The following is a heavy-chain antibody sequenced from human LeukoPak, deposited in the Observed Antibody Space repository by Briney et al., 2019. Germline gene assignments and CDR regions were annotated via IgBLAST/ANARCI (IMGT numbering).Heavy chain of an antibody. D-gene: IGHD3-22*01. Sequence: GASLRLSCAASGFTFGSYAMSWVRQAPGKGLEWVSAISGSGGSTYYADSVKGRFTISRDNSKNTLYLQMNSLRAEDTAVYYCAKDPSAYDSSGYYYPNWFDPWGQGTLVTVSS. V-gene: IGHV3-23*01. J-gene: IGHJ5*02. CDR3: AKDPSAYDSSGYYYPNWFDP. CDR1: GFTFGSYA. CDR2: ISGSGGST.